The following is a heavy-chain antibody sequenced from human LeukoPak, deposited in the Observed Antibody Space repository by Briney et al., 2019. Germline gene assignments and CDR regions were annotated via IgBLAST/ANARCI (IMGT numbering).Heavy chain of an antibody. CDR2: IYYSGST. D-gene: IGHD3-3*01. J-gene: IGHJ6*03. V-gene: IGHV4-39*07. CDR1: GGSISSSSYY. CDR3: ARDGGYEYDFWSGYYHYYYMDV. Sequence: PSETLSLTCTVSGGSISSSSYYWGWIRQPPGKGLEWIGSIYYSGSTYYNPSLKSRVTISVDTSKNQFSLKLSSVTAADTAVYYCARDGGYEYDFWSGYYHYYYMDVWGKGTTVTVSS.